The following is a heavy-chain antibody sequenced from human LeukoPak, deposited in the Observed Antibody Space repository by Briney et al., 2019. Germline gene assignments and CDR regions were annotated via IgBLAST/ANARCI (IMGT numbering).Heavy chain of an antibody. CDR3: ASYGSGSYYPFDP. Sequence: SETLSLTCTVSGYSISSGCYWGWIRQPPGKGLEWIGSIYHSGSTYYNPSLKSRVTISVDTSKNQFSLKLSSVTAADTAVYYCASYGSGSYYPFDPWGQGTLVTVSS. CDR2: IYHSGST. V-gene: IGHV4-38-2*02. D-gene: IGHD3-10*01. J-gene: IGHJ5*02. CDR1: GYSISSGCY.